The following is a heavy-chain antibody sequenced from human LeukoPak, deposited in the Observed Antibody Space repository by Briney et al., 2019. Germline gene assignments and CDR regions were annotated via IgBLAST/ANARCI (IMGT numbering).Heavy chain of an antibody. D-gene: IGHD2-2*01. CDR1: GFTFSSYA. J-gene: IGHJ4*02. CDR2: ISYDGTNK. Sequence: SGGTLRLSCAASGFTFSSYAIHWLRQAPGKGLEWVSCISYDGTNKYYADSVKGRFTISRDNSKNTLYLQMNSLRAEDTALYYCARAPNGVYCTSSSCHLDHWGQGTLVTVSS. CDR3: ARAPNGVYCTSSSCHLDH. V-gene: IGHV3-30-3*01.